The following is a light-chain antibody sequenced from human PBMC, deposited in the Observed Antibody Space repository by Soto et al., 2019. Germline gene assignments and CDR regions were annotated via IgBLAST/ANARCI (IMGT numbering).Light chain of an antibody. Sequence: EIVLTQSPGTLSLSPGERATLSCRASQSVSSSYLAWYQQKPGQAPRLFIYGASSRATGIPDRFSGSGSGTDFTLTISRLEPEDFAVYYCQQYGSSPPQYTFGQGTKLEIK. CDR3: QQYGSSPPQYT. V-gene: IGKV3-20*01. CDR2: GAS. CDR1: QSVSSSY. J-gene: IGKJ2*01.